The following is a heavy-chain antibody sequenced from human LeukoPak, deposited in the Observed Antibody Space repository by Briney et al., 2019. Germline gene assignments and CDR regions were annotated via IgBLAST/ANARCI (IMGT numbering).Heavy chain of an antibody. J-gene: IGHJ3*02. CDR1: GFTFSSYA. Sequence: GGSLRLSCEASGFTFSSYAMSWVRQAPGKGLEWVSTISDTGGNTYYADSVKGRFTISRDNSKNTLYLQMNSLRAEDTAVYYCARRSAAKDAFDIWGQGTMVTVSS. V-gene: IGHV3-23*01. CDR3: ARRSAAKDAFDI. CDR2: ISDTGGNT. D-gene: IGHD6-25*01.